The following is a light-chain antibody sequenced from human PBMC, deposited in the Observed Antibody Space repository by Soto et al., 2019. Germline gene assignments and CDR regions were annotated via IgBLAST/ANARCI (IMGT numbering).Light chain of an antibody. J-gene: IGKJ1*01. V-gene: IGKV3-20*01. CDR2: GAS. CDR3: QQLGT. CDR1: ETVRSNY. Sequence: IVLTQSPGTLSVSPGERAALSCRASETVRSNYLAWYQQKPGQAPRLLIYGASNRATGIPDRFSGSGSGTDFTLTFSRLEPEDFAVYYCQQLGTFGQGTKVEIK.